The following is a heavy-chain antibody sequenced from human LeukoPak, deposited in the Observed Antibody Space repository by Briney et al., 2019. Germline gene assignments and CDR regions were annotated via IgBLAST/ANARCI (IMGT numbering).Heavy chain of an antibody. Sequence: GGSLRLSCVASGFIFSDYGIQWVRQAPGKGLEWVAVIAYDGNNTYYGDSVRGRFTISRDNSKKMVYLEMNSLRVEDTAVYYCARDWGIAVAGYGYWGQGTLVTVSS. CDR2: IAYDGNNT. CDR1: GFIFSDYG. V-gene: IGHV3-30*03. D-gene: IGHD6-19*01. J-gene: IGHJ4*02. CDR3: ARDWGIAVAGYGY.